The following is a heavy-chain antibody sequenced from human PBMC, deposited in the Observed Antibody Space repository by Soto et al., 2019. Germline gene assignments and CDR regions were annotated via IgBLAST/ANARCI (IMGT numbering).Heavy chain of an antibody. CDR3: ARPPLPGYSIHFNS. CDR1: GYIFIDYW. D-gene: IGHD2-15*01. V-gene: IGHV5-51*01. J-gene: IGHJ4*02. CDR2: VYPRDSGT. Sequence: GESLKISCKASGYIFIDYWIGWVRQMPGKGLEWMGIVYPRDSGTRYSPSFQGQVTISADRSTGTAFLQWRSLKASDTALYYCARPPLPGYSIHFNSWGQGXLVTVYS.